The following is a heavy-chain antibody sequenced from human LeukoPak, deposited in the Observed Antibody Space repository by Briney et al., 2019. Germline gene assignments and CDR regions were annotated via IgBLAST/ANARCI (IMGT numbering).Heavy chain of an antibody. J-gene: IGHJ4*02. V-gene: IGHV1-69*13. CDR2: IIPIFGTA. CDR3: ARGWDYDSGGRPTAYVY. D-gene: IGHD3-22*01. CDR1: GGTFSNYA. Sequence: SVTVSCKASGGTFSNYAINWVRQAPGQGLEWMGGIIPIFGTANYAQKFQGKVTITADESTSTAYMELSSLRSEDTAIYYCARGWDYDSGGRPTAYVYWGQGTLVSVSS.